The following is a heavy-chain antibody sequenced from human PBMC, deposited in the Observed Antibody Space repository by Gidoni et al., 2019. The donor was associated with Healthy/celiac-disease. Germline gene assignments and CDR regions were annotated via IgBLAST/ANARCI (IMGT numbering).Heavy chain of an antibody. J-gene: IGHJ6*03. D-gene: IGHD3-3*01. CDR3: ARGNTIFGVVRDYYYMDV. CDR2: SIPIVGTA. Sequence: QVQLVQSGAAVKQPGSSVKVACKASGVTFISYAISWVRQAPGQGLEWMVGSIPIVGTAKYAQKFQSRVTITADESTSTAYMELSSLSSEDTAVYYCARGNTIFGVVRDYYYMDVWGKGTTVTVSS. V-gene: IGHV1-69*01. CDR1: GVTFISYA.